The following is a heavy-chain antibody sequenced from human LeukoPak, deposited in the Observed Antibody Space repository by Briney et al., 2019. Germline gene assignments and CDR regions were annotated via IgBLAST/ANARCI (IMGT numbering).Heavy chain of an antibody. CDR2: ISGSGGST. J-gene: IGHJ4*02. CDR1: GFTFSSYA. Sequence: GGSLRLSCAASGFTFSSYAMSWVRQAPGKGLEWVSAISGSGGSTYYADSVKGRFTISRDNSKNTLYLQMNSLRAEDTAVYYCAKDASYCSGGSCYSCFDYWGQGTLVTVSS. D-gene: IGHD2-15*01. CDR3: AKDASYCSGGSCYSCFDY. V-gene: IGHV3-23*01.